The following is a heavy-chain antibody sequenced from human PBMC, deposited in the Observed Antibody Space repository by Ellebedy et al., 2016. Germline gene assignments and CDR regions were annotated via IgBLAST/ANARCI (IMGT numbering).Heavy chain of an antibody. D-gene: IGHD1-26*01. V-gene: IGHV3-30-3*01. CDR1: GFTFSSYA. J-gene: IGHJ6*02. CDR3: ALATPRGYYYYYGMDV. CDR2: ISYDGSNK. Sequence: GGSLRLXCAASGFTFSSYAMHWVRQAPGKGLEWVAVISYDGSNKYYADSVKGRFTISRDNSKNTLYLQMNSLRAEDTAVYYCALATPRGYYYYYGMDVWGQGTTVTVSS.